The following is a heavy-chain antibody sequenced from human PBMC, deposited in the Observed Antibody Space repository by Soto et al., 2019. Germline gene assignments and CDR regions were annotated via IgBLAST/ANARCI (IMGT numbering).Heavy chain of an antibody. CDR3: AKDRQPDGIWTFDY. V-gene: IGHV3-23*01. Sequence: EVQLLESGGHLVQPGGSLRLTCAASGFSLSTYTMNWVRQAPGKGLEWLSGIFGSSGKTFYADSVKGRFTISKDNSKNMLFLQMDSLTAEDTAVYYCAKDRQPDGIWTFDYWGQGTLVIVSS. J-gene: IGHJ4*02. D-gene: IGHD3-9*01. CDR1: GFSLSTYT. CDR2: IFGSSGKT.